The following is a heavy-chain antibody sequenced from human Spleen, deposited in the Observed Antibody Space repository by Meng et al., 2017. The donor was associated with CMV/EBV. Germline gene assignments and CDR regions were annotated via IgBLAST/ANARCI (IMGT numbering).Heavy chain of an antibody. V-gene: IGHV3-30-3*01. CDR1: GFNFSTLW. J-gene: IGHJ4*02. CDR3: ARDRAVYYDRSDYYGVLDY. CDR2: ISYDGSKE. D-gene: IGHD3-22*01. Sequence: GESLKISCAASGFNFSTLWMSWVRQDPGKGLEWVAVISYDGSKEYYADSVKVQFTISRDNSRNTLYLQVNSLRPEDTAVYHCARDRAVYYDRSDYYGVLDYWGQGTLVTVSS.